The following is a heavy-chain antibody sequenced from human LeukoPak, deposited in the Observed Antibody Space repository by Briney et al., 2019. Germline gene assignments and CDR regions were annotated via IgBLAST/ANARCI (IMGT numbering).Heavy chain of an antibody. CDR3: ARISRPPITMVRGVIDY. V-gene: IGHV4-31*03. Sequence: SQTLSLTCTVSGGSISSGGYYWSWIRQHPGKGLEWIGYIYYSGSTYYNPSLKSRVTISVDTSKNQVSLKLSSVTAADTAVYYCARISRPPITMVRGVIDYWGQGTLVTVSS. J-gene: IGHJ4*02. D-gene: IGHD3-10*01. CDR1: GGSISSGGYY. CDR2: IYYSGST.